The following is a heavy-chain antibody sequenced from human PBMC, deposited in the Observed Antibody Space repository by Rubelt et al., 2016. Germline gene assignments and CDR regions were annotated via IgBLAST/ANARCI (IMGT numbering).Heavy chain of an antibody. V-gene: IGHV1-18*01. D-gene: IGHD3-9*01. Sequence: QVQLVQSGAEVKKPGASVKVSCKASGYTFTSYGISWVRQAPGQGLEWMGWISAYNGNTNYAQKFQGRVTITADESTSTAYMELSSLRSEDTAVDYCARSYYDTPDPDARYYYYGMDVWGQGTTVTVSS. CDR1: GYTFTSYG. CDR2: ISAYNGNT. CDR3: ARSYYDTPDPDARYYYYGMDV. J-gene: IGHJ6*02.